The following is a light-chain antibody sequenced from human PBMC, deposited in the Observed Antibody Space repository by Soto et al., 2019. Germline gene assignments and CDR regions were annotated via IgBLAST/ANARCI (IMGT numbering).Light chain of an antibody. J-gene: IGLJ2*01. CDR3: AAWDDSLV. CDR1: SSNIGSNT. V-gene: IGLV1-44*01. Sequence: QLVLTQPPSASGTPGQRVTISCSGSSSNIGSNTVNWYQQLPGTAPKLLIYSNNQRPSGVPDRFSGSKSGTSASLAISGLQSEDEAEYYCAAWDDSLVFGGGTQLTVL. CDR2: SNN.